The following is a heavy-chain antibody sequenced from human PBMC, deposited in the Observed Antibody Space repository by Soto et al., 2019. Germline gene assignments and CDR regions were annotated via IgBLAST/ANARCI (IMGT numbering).Heavy chain of an antibody. Sequence: GGSLRLSCVASGFTFSRYAMSGVRQAPGQGLEWVSAISSSGGSTYYADSVKGRFTISRDNSQNTLFLQMNSLRVEDTAVYYCAKERLDTSTSSYGMDVWGQGTTVTVSS. J-gene: IGHJ6*02. CDR3: AKERLDTSTSSYGMDV. D-gene: IGHD6-6*01. V-gene: IGHV3-23*01. CDR1: GFTFSRYA. CDR2: ISSSGGST.